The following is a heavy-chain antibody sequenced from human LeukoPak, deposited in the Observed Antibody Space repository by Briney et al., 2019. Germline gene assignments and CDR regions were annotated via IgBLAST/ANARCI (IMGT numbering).Heavy chain of an antibody. J-gene: IGHJ4*02. CDR3: AKGNTVTTRDWFDY. CDR2: TQTSGNT. V-gene: IGHV3-66*01. D-gene: IGHD4-11*01. CDR1: GFTVNTYS. Sequence: HPGGSLRLSCAASGFTVNTYSMTWVRQAPGKGLEWVSVTQTSGNTYYGDSVKGRFTISRDNSKNTLYLQMNSLRAEDTAVYYCAKGNTVTTRDWFDYWGQGTLVTVSS.